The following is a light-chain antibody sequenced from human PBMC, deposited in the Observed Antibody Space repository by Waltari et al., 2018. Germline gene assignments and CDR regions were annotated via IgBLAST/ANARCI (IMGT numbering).Light chain of an antibody. CDR2: AVI. V-gene: IGLV2-14*03. Sequence: QSALTQPASVSGSPGQSITTSCTGSSSHIATFEYGSWYQQHSDRAPKLIIYAVINRPSGVSYRFSGSKSGNTASLTISGPHPDDEADYYCGSFRSQSSWVFGPGTKVTV. CDR3: GSFRSQSSWV. J-gene: IGLJ3*02. CDR1: SSHIATFEY.